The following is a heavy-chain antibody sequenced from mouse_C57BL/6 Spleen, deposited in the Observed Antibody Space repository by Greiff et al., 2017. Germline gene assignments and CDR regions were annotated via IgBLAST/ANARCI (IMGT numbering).Heavy chain of an antibody. CDR3: TTELRIYYAMDY. CDR2: IDPENGDT. Sequence: VQLQQSGAELVRPGASVKLSCTASGFNIKVDYMHWVKQRPEQGLEWIGWIDPENGDTEYASKFQGKATITADTSSNTAYLQLSSLTSEDTAVYYCTTELRIYYAMDYWGQGTSVTVSS. CDR1: GFNIKVDY. V-gene: IGHV14-4*01. D-gene: IGHD1-1*01. J-gene: IGHJ4*01.